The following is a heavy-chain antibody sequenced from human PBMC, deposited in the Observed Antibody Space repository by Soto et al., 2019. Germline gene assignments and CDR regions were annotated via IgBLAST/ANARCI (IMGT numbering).Heavy chain of an antibody. J-gene: IGHJ6*02. Sequence: SETLSLTCTVPGGSISSGDYYWSWIRQHPGKGLEWIGHIYYSGSTYYNPSLKSRVTISVDTSKNQFSLKLSSVTAADTAVYYCAASCVGCGGFNYYGMDVWGQGTTVTVSS. V-gene: IGHV4-31*03. CDR3: AASCVGCGGFNYYGMDV. CDR1: GGSISSGDYY. CDR2: IYYSGST. D-gene: IGHD2-21*01.